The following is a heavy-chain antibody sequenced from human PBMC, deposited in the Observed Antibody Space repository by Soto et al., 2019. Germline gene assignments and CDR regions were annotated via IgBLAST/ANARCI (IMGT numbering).Heavy chain of an antibody. V-gene: IGHV5-51*01. J-gene: IGHJ4*02. CDR2: IYPGDSDT. CDR3: ARVPPGRNCYNKFDD. Sequence: PGESLKISCKGSGYSFTTYWIGWVRQMPGKGLEWMGIIYPGDSDTRRSPSFQGQVTISADKSISTAYLQWSSLKASDTAMYYCARVPPGRNCYNKFDDWGQGTMVTVSS. CDR1: GYSFTTYW. D-gene: IGHD2-21*01.